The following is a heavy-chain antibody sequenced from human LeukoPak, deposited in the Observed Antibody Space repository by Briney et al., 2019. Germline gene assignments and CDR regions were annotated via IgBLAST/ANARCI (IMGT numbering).Heavy chain of an antibody. D-gene: IGHD3-22*01. CDR2: ISSSSSYI. Sequence: GGSLRLSCAASGFTFSSYSMNWVRQAPGKGLEWVSSISSSSSYIYYADSVKGRFTISRDNAKNSLYLQMNSLRAEDTAVYYCARNRQSYDSSFGMDVWGQGTTVTVSS. CDR1: GFTFSSYS. J-gene: IGHJ6*02. CDR3: ARNRQSYDSSFGMDV. V-gene: IGHV3-21*01.